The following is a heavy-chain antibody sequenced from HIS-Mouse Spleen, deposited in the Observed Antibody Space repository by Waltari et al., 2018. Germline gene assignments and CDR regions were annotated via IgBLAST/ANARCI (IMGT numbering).Heavy chain of an antibody. J-gene: IGHJ3*02. V-gene: IGHV4-38-2*02. CDR3: ARDPGYSSSSNAFDI. Sequence: QVQLQESGPGLVKPSETLSLTCTVSGYSISSGYYGGWIRQPPGKGLEWIGSIYHSGSTYYNPSLKSRVTISVDTSKNQFSLKLSSVTAADTAVYYCARDPGYSSSSNAFDIWGQGTMVTVSS. CDR2: IYHSGST. D-gene: IGHD6-6*01. CDR1: GYSISSGYY.